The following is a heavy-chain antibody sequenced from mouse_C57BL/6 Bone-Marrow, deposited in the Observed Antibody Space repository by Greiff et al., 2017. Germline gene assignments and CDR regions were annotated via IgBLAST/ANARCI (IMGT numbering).Heavy chain of an antibody. J-gene: IGHJ4*01. CDR1: GYAFSSSW. D-gene: IGHD2-12*01. CDR2: IYPGDGDT. Sequence: QVQLKESGPELVKPGASVKISCKASGYAFSSSWMNWVKQRPGKGLEWIGRIYPGDGDTNYNGKFKGKATLTADKSSSTAYMQLSSLTSEDSAVYFCARRGIYDKGMDYWGQGTSVTVSS. V-gene: IGHV1-82*01. CDR3: ARRGIYDKGMDY.